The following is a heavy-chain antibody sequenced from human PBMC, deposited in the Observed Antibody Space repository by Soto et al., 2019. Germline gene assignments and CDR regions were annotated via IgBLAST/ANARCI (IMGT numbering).Heavy chain of an antibody. Sequence: ASVKVSCKASGGTFSSYAISWVRQAPGQGLEWMGGIIPIFGTANYAQKFQGRVTITADESTSTAYMELSSLRSEDTAVYYCARAGITIFGVVTHYYYGMDVWGQGTTVTVSS. D-gene: IGHD3-3*01. J-gene: IGHJ6*02. CDR2: IIPIFGTA. V-gene: IGHV1-69*13. CDR3: ARAGITIFGVVTHYYYGMDV. CDR1: GGTFSSYA.